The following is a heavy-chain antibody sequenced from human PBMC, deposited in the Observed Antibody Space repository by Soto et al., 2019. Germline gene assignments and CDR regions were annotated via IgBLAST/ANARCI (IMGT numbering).Heavy chain of an antibody. V-gene: IGHV4-4*02. CDR2: IYHVGST. D-gene: IGHD3-22*01. J-gene: IGHJ5*02. CDR1: GGSISRSIW. CDR3: AGKDNDSGSTRWFDP. Sequence: HVQLQELGPGLVKPSGTLSLTCVVSGGSISRSIWWSWVRQPPGKGLEWIGEIYHVGSTNYNTSLKRRVTIXXDXSXXPFSLKMSSVTAADTAVYYCAGKDNDSGSTRWFDPWGQGTLVTVSS.